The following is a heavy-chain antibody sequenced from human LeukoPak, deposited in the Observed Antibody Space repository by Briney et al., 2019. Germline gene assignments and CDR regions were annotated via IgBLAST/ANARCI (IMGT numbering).Heavy chain of an antibody. Sequence: GGSLRLSCTASGFTYNHYGMHWVRQAPGKGLEWVAVIWSDGTEKYYADAVKGRFTVSRDDSSNTLYLQMNSLRGEDTAVYYCARDAQRGFDYSNSLEYWGQGTLGTVSS. V-gene: IGHV3-33*08. J-gene: IGHJ4*02. D-gene: IGHD4-11*01. CDR2: IWSDGTEK. CDR1: GFTYNHYG. CDR3: ARDAQRGFDYSNSLEY.